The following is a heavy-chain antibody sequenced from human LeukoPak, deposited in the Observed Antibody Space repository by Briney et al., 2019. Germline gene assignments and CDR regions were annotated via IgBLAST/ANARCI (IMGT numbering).Heavy chain of an antibody. CDR3: ARDNEGSTSYYFDY. V-gene: IGHV3-23*01. CDR2: ISNNGGYT. D-gene: IGHD2-2*01. CDR1: GFTFSSSA. Sequence: GGSLRLSCAASGFTFSSSAMSWVRQAPGKGLEWVSAISNNGGYTYYADSVQGRFTISRDNSKSTLCLQMNSLRAEDTAVYYCARDNEGSTSYYFDYWGQGTLVTVSS. J-gene: IGHJ4*02.